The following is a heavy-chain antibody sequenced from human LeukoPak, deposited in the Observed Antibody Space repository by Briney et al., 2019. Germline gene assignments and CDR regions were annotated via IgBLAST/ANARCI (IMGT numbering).Heavy chain of an antibody. V-gene: IGHV3-23*01. CDR3: AKGENYYDSSGYYYEMLDY. CDR1: GFTFSSYA. D-gene: IGHD3-22*01. CDR2: ISGSGGST. J-gene: IGHJ4*02. Sequence: PGGSLRLSCAASGFTFSSYAMSWVRQVPGKGLVGVSAISGSGGSTYYADSVKGRFTISRDNSKNTLYLQMNSLRAEDTAVYYCAKGENYYDSSGYYYEMLDYWGQGTLVTVSS.